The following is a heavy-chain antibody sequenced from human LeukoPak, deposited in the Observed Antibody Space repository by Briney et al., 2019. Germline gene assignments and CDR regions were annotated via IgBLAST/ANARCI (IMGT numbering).Heavy chain of an antibody. CDR1: GFTFKTYT. CDR2: ISSSSSYI. Sequence: KPGGSLRLSCAASGFTFKTYTMYWVRQAPGKGLEWVSSISSSSSYIYYADSVKGRFTISRDNAKNSLYLQMNSLRAEDTAVYYCARDQLDVLMVYAMRYMDVWGKGTTVTVSS. J-gene: IGHJ6*03. CDR3: ARDQLDVLMVYAMRYMDV. D-gene: IGHD2-8*01. V-gene: IGHV3-21*01.